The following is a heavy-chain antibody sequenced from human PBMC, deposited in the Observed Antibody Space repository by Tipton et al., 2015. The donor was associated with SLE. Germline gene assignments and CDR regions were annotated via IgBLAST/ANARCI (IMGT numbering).Heavy chain of an antibody. CDR2: IYHSGSS. Sequence: TLSLTCTVSGGSISSGDYSWTWIRQPPGKGLEWIGYIYHSGSSSHNASLKSRVTISLDTSKNQFSLKLSSVTAADTAVYYCARIAEAVIVDYWGQGTLVTVSS. CDR3: ARIAEAVIVDY. CDR1: GGSISSGDYS. J-gene: IGHJ4*02. V-gene: IGHV4-30-4*01. D-gene: IGHD3-22*01.